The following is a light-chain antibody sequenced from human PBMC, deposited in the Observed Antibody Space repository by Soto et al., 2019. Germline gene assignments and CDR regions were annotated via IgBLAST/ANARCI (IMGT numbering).Light chain of an antibody. CDR1: SSNIGTSS. Sequence: QSAVTRPHSASGTPGQRVTISCSGSSSNIGTSSVHWFQQLPGTAPKLLISTTNQRPSGVPERFSGSKSGTSASLAISGLQSEDEADYYCAAWDDSLNGHVFGTGTKVTVL. CDR2: TTN. CDR3: AAWDDSLNGHV. J-gene: IGLJ1*01. V-gene: IGLV1-44*01.